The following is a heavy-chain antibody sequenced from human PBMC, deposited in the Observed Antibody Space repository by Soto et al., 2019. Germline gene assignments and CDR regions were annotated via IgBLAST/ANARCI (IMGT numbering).Heavy chain of an antibody. V-gene: IGHV4-30-4*01. CDR3: ARVMTTIRYFDY. CDR1: GGSISSGDYY. CDR2: IYYSGST. Sequence: LSETLSLTCTVSGGSISSGDYYWSWIRQPPGKGLDWIGYIYYSGSTYYNPSLKSRVSISLDTSKNQFSLKLSSVTAADTAVYYCARVMTTIRYFDYWGQGTPVTVSS. J-gene: IGHJ4*02. D-gene: IGHD4-4*01.